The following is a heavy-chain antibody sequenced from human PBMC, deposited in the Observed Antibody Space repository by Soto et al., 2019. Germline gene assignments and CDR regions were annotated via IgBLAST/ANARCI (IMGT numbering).Heavy chain of an antibody. CDR2: ISSSSSSI. CDR1: GFTFSSYS. D-gene: IGHD1-1*01. J-gene: IGHJ6*04. V-gene: IGHV3-48*01. CDR3: ARETGNVMDV. Sequence: PGGSLRLSCVASGFTFSSYSMNWVRQAPGKGLEWVSYISSSSSSIYYADSVKGRFTISRDNAENSLYLQMNSLRAEDTAVYYCARETGNVMDVWGKGTTVTVSS.